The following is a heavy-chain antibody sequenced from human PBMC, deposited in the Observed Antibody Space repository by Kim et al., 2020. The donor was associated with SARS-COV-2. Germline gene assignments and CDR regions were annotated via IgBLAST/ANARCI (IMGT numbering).Heavy chain of an antibody. V-gene: IGHV3-74*01. D-gene: IGHD1-1*01. CDR2: INGDGGIT. J-gene: IGHJ3*01. CDR3: ARWNFALDA. CDR1: GFTFSTYY. Sequence: GGSLRLSCTVSGFTFSTYYMNWVRQVPGKGLVWVSYINGDGGITIYADSVRGRFTVSRDNAKNTLYLQMDSLRDEDTAVYYCARWNFALDAWGQGTMVTVSS.